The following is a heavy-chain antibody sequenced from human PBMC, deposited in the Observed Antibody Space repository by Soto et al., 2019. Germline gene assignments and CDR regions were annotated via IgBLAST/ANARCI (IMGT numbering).Heavy chain of an antibody. D-gene: IGHD3-22*01. J-gene: IGHJ4*02. CDR1: GYSISSGYY. CDR3: ARGPYFYHSSGYSYYFDY. CDR2: MYHSGNT. V-gene: IGHV4-38-2*01. Sequence: PSETLSLTCAVSGYSISSGYYWGWIRQPPGKGLEWIGSMYHSGNTYYNPSLKSRVAISVDTSTNQFSLKLRSVTAADTAVYYCARGPYFYHSSGYSYYFDYWGQGTLVTVS.